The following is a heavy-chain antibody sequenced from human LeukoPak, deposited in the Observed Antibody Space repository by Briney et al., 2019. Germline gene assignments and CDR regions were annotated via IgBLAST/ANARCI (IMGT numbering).Heavy chain of an antibody. J-gene: IGHJ4*02. V-gene: IGHV3-7*01. CDR2: IKQDGSEE. Sequence: GGSLRLSCAASGFTFSSYWMSWVRQAPGKGLEWVANIKQDGSEEYYVDSVKGRFTISRDNAKNSLYLQMNSLRAEDTAVYYCAREKVTIFGVVIIYYFDYWGQGTLVTVSS. CDR3: AREKVTIFGVVIIYYFDY. D-gene: IGHD3-3*01. CDR1: GFTFSSYW.